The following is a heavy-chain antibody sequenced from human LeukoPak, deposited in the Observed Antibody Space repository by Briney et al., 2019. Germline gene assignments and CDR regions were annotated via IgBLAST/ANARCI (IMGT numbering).Heavy chain of an antibody. CDR2: ISYSGNT. CDR3: ARGGYYGSGNDFRFDP. J-gene: IGHJ5*02. Sequence: SETLSLTCTVSGGSISSSHYYWDWIRQPPGKGLEWIGTISYSGNTYYNPSLKSRVTISVETSKNQFSLKLKSVTAADTAVYYCARGGYYGSGNDFRFDPWGQGTLVTVSS. V-gene: IGHV4-39*07. CDR1: GGSISSSHYY. D-gene: IGHD3-10*01.